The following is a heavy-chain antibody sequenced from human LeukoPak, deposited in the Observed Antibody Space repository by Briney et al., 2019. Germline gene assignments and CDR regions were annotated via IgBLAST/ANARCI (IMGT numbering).Heavy chain of an antibody. J-gene: IGHJ4*02. V-gene: IGHV4-39*07. CDR2: IYYSGST. CDR1: GGSISSSSYY. CDR3: ARVREYGGFDY. Sequence: SETLSLTCTVSGGSISSSSYYWGWIRQPPGKGLEWIGSIYYSGSTYYNPSLESRVTISVDTSKNQFSLKLSSVTAADTAVYYCARVREYGGFDYWGQGTLVTVSS. D-gene: IGHD4-23*01.